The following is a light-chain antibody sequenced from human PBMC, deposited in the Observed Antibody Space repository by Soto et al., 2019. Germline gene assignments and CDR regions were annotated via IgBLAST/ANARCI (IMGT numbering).Light chain of an antibody. J-gene: IGLJ2*01. CDR1: STDVGDFNY. CDR2: DVT. CDR3: SSYSSSTTHVV. V-gene: IGLV2-14*03. Sequence: QSALTQPASVSGSPGRSVTISYTGTSTDVGDFNYVSWYQHLPGRAPKLIIYDVTNRPSGISYRFSASKSGRTASLTISGLQAEDEGDYYCSSYSSSTTHVVFGGGTKLTVL.